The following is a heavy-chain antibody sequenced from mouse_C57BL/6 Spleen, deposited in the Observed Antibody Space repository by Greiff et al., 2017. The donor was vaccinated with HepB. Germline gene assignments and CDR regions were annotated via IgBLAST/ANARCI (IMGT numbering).Heavy chain of an antibody. CDR2: IYPGDGDT. D-gene: IGHD2-3*01. Sequence: VQRVESGAELVKPGASVKISCKASGYAFSSYWMNWVKQRPGKGLEWIGQIYPGDGDTNYNGKFKGKATLTADKSSSTAYMQLSSLTSEDSAVYFCARSGDGYSAWFAYWGQGTLVTVSA. CDR3: ARSGDGYSAWFAY. CDR1: GYAFSSYW. J-gene: IGHJ3*01. V-gene: IGHV1-80*01.